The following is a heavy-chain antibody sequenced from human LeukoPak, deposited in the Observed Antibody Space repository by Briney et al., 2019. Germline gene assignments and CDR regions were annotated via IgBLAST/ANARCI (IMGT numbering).Heavy chain of an antibody. Sequence: ASVKVSCKASGYTFTGYYMHWVRQAPGQGLEWMGRINPNSGDTNYAQKLQGRVTMTTDTSTSTAYMELRSLRSDDTAVYYCARGYSSGWYGPRIDAFDIWGQGTMVTVSS. J-gene: IGHJ3*02. CDR2: INPNSGDT. CDR3: ARGYSSGWYGPRIDAFDI. CDR1: GYTFTGYY. V-gene: IGHV1-2*06. D-gene: IGHD6-19*01.